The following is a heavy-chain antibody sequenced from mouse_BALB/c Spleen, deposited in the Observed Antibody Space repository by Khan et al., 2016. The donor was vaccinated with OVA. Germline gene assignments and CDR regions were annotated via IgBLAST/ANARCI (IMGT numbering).Heavy chain of an antibody. CDR2: ISYSGST. CDR1: GYSITSGYG. CDR3: ARTARIKY. V-gene: IGHV3-2*02. Sequence: EVQLQESGPGLVKPSQSLSLTCTVAGYSITSGYGWNWIRQFPGNKLEWMGYISYSGSTNYNPSLKSRISITRDTSKNQFFLQLNSVTTEDIATYYCARTARIKYWGQGTTLTVSS. J-gene: IGHJ2*01. D-gene: IGHD1-2*01.